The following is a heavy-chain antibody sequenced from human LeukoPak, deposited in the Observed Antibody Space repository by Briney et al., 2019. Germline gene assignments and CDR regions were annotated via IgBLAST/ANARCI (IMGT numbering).Heavy chain of an antibody. V-gene: IGHV4-39*01. CDR2: IHYNGRT. CDR3: ATHRTNNYGSGQPFDF. Sequence: PPETLSLTCTVSGGSISGSSYYWAWIRQPPGKGLEWIASIHYNGRTNYSPTLQSRVTISVDVSQNQFSLKVNSVTAADTADYYCATHRTNNYGSGQPFDFWGQGTLVTVSS. CDR1: GGSISGSSYY. J-gene: IGHJ4*02. D-gene: IGHD3-10*01.